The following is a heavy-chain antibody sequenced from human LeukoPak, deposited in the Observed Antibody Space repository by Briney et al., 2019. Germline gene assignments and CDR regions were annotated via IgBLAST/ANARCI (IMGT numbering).Heavy chain of an antibody. D-gene: IGHD2-8*01. CDR1: GFTVSSNS. CDR3: AKDRCSNGVGCYYYYMDV. Sequence: GGSLRLSCTVSGFTVSSNSMSWVRQAPGKGLEWVAVISYDGSNEQYADSVKGRFSISRDSSKNTLYLQMNSLRAEDTAVYYCAKDRCSNGVGCYYYYMDVWGKGTTVTISS. J-gene: IGHJ6*03. CDR2: ISYDGSNE. V-gene: IGHV3-30*04.